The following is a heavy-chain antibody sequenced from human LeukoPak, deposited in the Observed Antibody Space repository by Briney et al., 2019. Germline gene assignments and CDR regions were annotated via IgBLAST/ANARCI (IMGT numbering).Heavy chain of an antibody. J-gene: IGHJ4*02. D-gene: IGHD3-3*01. CDR3: ARDCYDFWSGYYHYFDY. V-gene: IGHV3-48*01. CDR2: ISSSSSTI. CDR1: GFTFSSYS. Sequence: GGSLRLSCAASGFTFSSYSMNWVRQAPGKGLEWVSYISSSSSTIYYADSVKGRFTISRDNAKNSLYLQMNSLRAEDTAVYYCARDCYDFWSGYYHYFDYWGQGTLVTVSS.